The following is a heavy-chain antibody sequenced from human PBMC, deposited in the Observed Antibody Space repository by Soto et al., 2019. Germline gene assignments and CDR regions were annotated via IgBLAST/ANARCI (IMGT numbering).Heavy chain of an antibody. D-gene: IGHD5-12*01. Sequence: GGSLRLSCAASGFTFSDYYMSWIRQAPGKGLEWVSYISSSGSTIYYADSVKGRFTISRDNAMNSLYLQMNSLRAEDTAVYYCARGIVATPLYYYYYYMDVWGKGTTVTVSS. CDR1: GFTFSDYY. CDR3: ARGIVATPLYYYYYYMDV. J-gene: IGHJ6*03. CDR2: ISSSGSTI. V-gene: IGHV3-11*01.